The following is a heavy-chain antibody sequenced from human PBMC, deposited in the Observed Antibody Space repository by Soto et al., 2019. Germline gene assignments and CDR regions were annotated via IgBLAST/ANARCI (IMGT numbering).Heavy chain of an antibody. Sequence: SETLSLTCTVSGASISSAAYYWSWIRQRPGEGLEWIGFISYSGSTNYNPSLKSRVTISVDTSKNQFSLKLSSVTAADTAVYYCASYVWGSYRPLFDYWGQGTLVTVSS. CDR1: GASISSAAYY. V-gene: IGHV4-30-4*01. J-gene: IGHJ4*02. CDR2: ISYSGST. CDR3: ASYVWGSYRPLFDY. D-gene: IGHD3-16*02.